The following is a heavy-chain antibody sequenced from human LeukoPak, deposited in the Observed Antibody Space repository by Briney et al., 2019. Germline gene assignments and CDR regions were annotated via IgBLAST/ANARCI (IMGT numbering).Heavy chain of an antibody. Sequence: GGSLRLSCAASGFTFSSYAMSWVRQAPGKGLEWASVISGRGGTTFYVDSVKGRFTISRDNSQNTLYLQMNRLRVEDTALYYCARDLFNWGLGTRVTVSS. J-gene: IGHJ4*02. CDR3: ARDLFN. CDR2: ISGRGGTT. V-gene: IGHV3-23*01. CDR1: GFTFSSYA.